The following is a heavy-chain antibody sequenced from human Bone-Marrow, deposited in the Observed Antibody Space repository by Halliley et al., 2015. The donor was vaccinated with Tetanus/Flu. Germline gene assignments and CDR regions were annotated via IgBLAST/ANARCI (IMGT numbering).Heavy chain of an antibody. CDR3: ARGGGRYYSPYD. Sequence: CAVSGFTVNSNYLSWVRQAPGKGLEWVSSIYAGGATYFADSVRGRFIISRDESKNTVYLQMNNLRVEDTAVYHCARGGGRYYSPYDWGQGTLVTVSS. V-gene: IGHV3-53*01. D-gene: IGHD3-10*01. CDR2: IYAGGAT. CDR1: GFTVNSNY. J-gene: IGHJ4*02.